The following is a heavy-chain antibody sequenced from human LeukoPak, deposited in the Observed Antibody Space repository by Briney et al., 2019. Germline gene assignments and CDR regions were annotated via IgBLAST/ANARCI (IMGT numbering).Heavy chain of an antibody. V-gene: IGHV4-59*01. Sequence: SETLSLTCTVSGGSISSYYWSWIRQPPGKGLEWIGYIYYTGSTNYNPSLKSRVTISVDTSKNQFSLKLRSVTAADTAVYYCARGDYGYYSGIDHWGQGTLATVSS. J-gene: IGHJ4*02. CDR3: ARGDYGYYSGIDH. CDR1: GGSISSYY. CDR2: IYYTGST. D-gene: IGHD3-22*01.